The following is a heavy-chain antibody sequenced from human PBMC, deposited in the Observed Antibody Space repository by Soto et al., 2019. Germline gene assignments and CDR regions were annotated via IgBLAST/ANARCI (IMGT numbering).Heavy chain of an antibody. CDR1: GGSFSGYY. Sequence: SETLSLTCAVYGGSFSGYYWSWIRQPPGKGLEWIGEINHSGSTNYNPSLKSRVTISVDTSKNQFSLKLSSVTAADTAVYYCARGIEYSSRELGYWGQGTLVTVSS. CDR3: ARGIEYSSRELGY. J-gene: IGHJ4*02. CDR2: INHSGST. V-gene: IGHV4-34*01. D-gene: IGHD6-13*01.